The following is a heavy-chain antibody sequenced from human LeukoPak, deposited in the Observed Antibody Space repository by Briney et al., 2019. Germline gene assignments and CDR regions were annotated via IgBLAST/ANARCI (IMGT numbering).Heavy chain of an antibody. J-gene: IGHJ4*02. Sequence: SETLSLTCTVSGDSISSDDYYWTWIRQPAGKRLEWIGRIYTNGNTNYNPSLKSRVTTSLDTSKNQFSLRLSSVTAADTAVYYCARGRDYYDSSGYYYSDYFDYWGQGTLVTVSS. CDR3: ARGRDYYDSSGYYYSDYFDY. D-gene: IGHD3-22*01. CDR2: IYTNGNT. V-gene: IGHV4-61*02. CDR1: GDSISSDDYY.